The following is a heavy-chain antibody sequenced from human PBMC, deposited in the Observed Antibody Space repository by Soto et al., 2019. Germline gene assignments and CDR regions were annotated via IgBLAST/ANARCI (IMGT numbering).Heavy chain of an antibody. Sequence: QVQLVESGGGVVQPGRSLRLSCAASGFTFSSYGMHWVRQAPGKGLEWVAVISHDGSNKYYADSVKGRFTISRDSSKNTLYLQMNSLRAEDTAVYYCAKDTYSGPLDYWGQGTLVTVSS. D-gene: IGHD2-15*01. CDR3: AKDTYSGPLDY. V-gene: IGHV3-30*18. J-gene: IGHJ4*02. CDR2: ISHDGSNK. CDR1: GFTFSSYG.